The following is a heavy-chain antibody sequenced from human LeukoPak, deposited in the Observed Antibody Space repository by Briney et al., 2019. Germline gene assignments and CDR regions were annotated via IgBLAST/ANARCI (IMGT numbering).Heavy chain of an antibody. CDR3: ARGIWFGELSRGRFDP. CDR1: GYTFTGYY. D-gene: IGHD3-10*01. V-gene: IGHV1-2*02. Sequence: ASVKVSCKASGYTFTGYYMHWVRQAPGQGLERMGWINPNSGGTNYAQKFQGRVTMTRDTSISTAYMELSRLRSDDTAVYYCARGIWFGELSRGRFDPWGQGTLVTVSS. J-gene: IGHJ5*02. CDR2: INPNSGGT.